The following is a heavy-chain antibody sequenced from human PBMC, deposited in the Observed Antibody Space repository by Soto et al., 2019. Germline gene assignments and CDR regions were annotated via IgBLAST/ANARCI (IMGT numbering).Heavy chain of an antibody. Sequence: GASVKVSCKASGGTFSSYAISWVRQAPGQGLEWMGGIIPIFGTANYAQKFQGRVTITADESTSTAYMELSSLRSEDTAVYYCARDYRGYCSGGSCPDAFDIWGQGTMVTVSS. CDR2: IIPIFGTA. CDR1: GGTFSSYA. CDR3: ARDYRGYCSGGSCPDAFDI. D-gene: IGHD2-15*01. V-gene: IGHV1-69*13. J-gene: IGHJ3*02.